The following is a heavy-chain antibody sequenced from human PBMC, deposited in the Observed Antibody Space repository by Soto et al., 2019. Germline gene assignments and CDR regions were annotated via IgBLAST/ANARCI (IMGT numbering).Heavy chain of an antibody. CDR2: IYYSGST. D-gene: IGHD3-22*01. J-gene: IGHJ6*03. Sequence: QVQLQESGTGLVKPSETLSLTCTVSGGSLSSYYWTWIPQPPGKGLDLIGYIYYSGSTNYNPSPKCRVTITVATCKTQFCLKLSSVNAADSAVYYYARLDGYYPYMDVWGKGSTVTVSS. V-gene: IGHV4-59*08. CDR1: GGSLSSYY. CDR3: ARLDGYYPYMDV.